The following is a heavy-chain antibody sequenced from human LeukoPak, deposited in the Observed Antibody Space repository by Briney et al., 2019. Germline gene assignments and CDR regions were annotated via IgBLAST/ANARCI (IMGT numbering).Heavy chain of an antibody. Sequence: SETLSLTCTVSGGSISSYYWGWIRQPPGKGLEWIGSISYSGSTYYNPSLKSRVTISVDTSKNQFSLKLSSVTATDTAVYYCARGWQWLLNFDYWGQGTLVTVSS. CDR1: GGSISSYY. J-gene: IGHJ4*02. CDR2: ISYSGST. CDR3: ARGWQWLLNFDY. D-gene: IGHD6-19*01. V-gene: IGHV4-39*01.